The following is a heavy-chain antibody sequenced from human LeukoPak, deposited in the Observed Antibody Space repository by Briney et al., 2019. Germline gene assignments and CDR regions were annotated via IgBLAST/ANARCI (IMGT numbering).Heavy chain of an antibody. CDR3: ARVRSRYSSSWLYY. CDR1: GGSFSGYY. J-gene: IGHJ4*02. D-gene: IGHD6-13*01. V-gene: IGHV4-34*01. CDR2: INHRGST. Sequence: PSETLSLTCAVYGGSFSGYYWSWIRQPPGKGLEWIGEINHRGSTNYTPSLKSRVTISVDTSKTQFSLKLSSVTAADTAVYYCARVRSRYSSSWLYYWGQGTLVTVSS.